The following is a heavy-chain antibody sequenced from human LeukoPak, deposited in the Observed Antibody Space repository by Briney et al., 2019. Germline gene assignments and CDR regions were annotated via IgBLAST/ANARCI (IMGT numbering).Heavy chain of an antibody. V-gene: IGHV4-34*01. CDR1: GGSISSYY. Sequence: PSETLSLTCTVSGGSISSYYWRWIRQPPGKGLEWIGEINHSGSTNYNPPLKSRVTISVDTSKNQFSLKLSSVTAADTAVYYCARGFLYDYVWGSYRTPFDYWGQGTLVTVSS. J-gene: IGHJ4*02. D-gene: IGHD3-16*02. CDR3: ARGFLYDYVWGSYRTPFDY. CDR2: INHSGST.